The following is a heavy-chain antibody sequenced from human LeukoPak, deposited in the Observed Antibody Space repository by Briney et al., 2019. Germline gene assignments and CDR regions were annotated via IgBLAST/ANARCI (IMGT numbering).Heavy chain of an antibody. CDR1: GYTFTSCD. D-gene: IGHD6-19*01. Sequence: ASVKVSCKASGYTFTSCDINWVRQATGQGLEWMGWMNPNSGNTGYGQSFQGRITITRDISIGTAYMDLSNLTSEDTAIYYCTRGSSGRRDNWGQGTLVTVSA. J-gene: IGHJ4*02. CDR3: TRGSSGRRDN. CDR2: MNPNSGNT. V-gene: IGHV1-8*03.